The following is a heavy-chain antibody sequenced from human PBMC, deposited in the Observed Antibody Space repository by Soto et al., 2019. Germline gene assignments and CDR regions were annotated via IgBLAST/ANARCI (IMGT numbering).Heavy chain of an antibody. D-gene: IGHD2-15*01. J-gene: IGHJ4*02. Sequence: PSETLSLTITVSGGSISSGGYYGSCIRQHQGKGLEWIGYIYYSGSTYYNPSLKSRVTISVDTSKNQFSLKLSSVTATHTAVYYCASVSSGDRYRGNVDYWGQGTLVPVSS. V-gene: IGHV4-31*03. CDR1: GGSISSGGYY. CDR3: ASVSSGDRYRGNVDY. CDR2: IYYSGST.